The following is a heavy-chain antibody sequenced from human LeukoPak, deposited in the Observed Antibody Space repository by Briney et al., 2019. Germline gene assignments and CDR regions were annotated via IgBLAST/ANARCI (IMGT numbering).Heavy chain of an antibody. J-gene: IGHJ4*02. D-gene: IGHD1-14*01. CDR3: AKGDSRYYYDY. CDR1: GFTFSSYS. Sequence: PGGSLRLSCAASGFTFSSYSMNWVRQAPGKGLEWVSSISSSSSYIYYADSVKGRFTISRDNAKNSLYLQMNSLRAEDTAVYYCAKGDSRYYYDYWGQGTLVTVSS. V-gene: IGHV3-21*04. CDR2: ISSSSSYI.